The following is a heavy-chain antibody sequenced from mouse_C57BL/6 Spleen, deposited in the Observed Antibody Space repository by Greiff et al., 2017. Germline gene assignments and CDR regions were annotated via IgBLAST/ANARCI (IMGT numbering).Heavy chain of an antibody. CDR2: ILPGSGST. CDR1: GYTFTGYW. V-gene: IGHV1-9*01. CDR3: AGWTAQAGAWFAY. Sequence: QVQLQQSGAELMKPGASVKLSCKATGYTFTGYWIEWVKQRPGHGLEWIGEILPGSGSTNYNEKFKGKDTFTAATSSNTAYRQLSSLAPEVSAIYCRAGWTAQAGAWFAYWGQGTLVTVSA. J-gene: IGHJ3*01. D-gene: IGHD3-2*02.